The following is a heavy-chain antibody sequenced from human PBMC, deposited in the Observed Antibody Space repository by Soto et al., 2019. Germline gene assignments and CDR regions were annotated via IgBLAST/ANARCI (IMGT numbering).Heavy chain of an antibody. Sequence: ASVKVSCKASGYTFTSYGISWARQAPGQGLEWMGWISAYNGNTNYAQKLQGRVTMTTDTSTSTAYMELRSLRSDDTAVYYCARMPKAPYYYYYGMDVWGQGTTVTVSS. D-gene: IGHD2-2*01. CDR1: GYTFTSYG. V-gene: IGHV1-18*01. CDR2: ISAYNGNT. CDR3: ARMPKAPYYYYYGMDV. J-gene: IGHJ6*02.